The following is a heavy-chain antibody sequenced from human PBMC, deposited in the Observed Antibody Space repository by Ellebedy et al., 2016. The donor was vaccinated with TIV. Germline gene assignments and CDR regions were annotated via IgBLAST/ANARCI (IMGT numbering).Heavy chain of an antibody. D-gene: IGHD3-22*01. V-gene: IGHV2-5*01. J-gene: IGHJ4*02. CDR2: IYWNDET. CDR1: GFLLSASGVG. CDR3: AHRRHDSSGYYWAFDT. Sequence: SGPTLVKPTQTLTLTCTFSGFLLSASGVGVAWIRQPPGKALECLALIYWNDETYYSPSLRSRLTITKDTSRNQLVLTMTNMDPVDTATYYCAHRRHDSSGYYWAFDTWGQGTRVTVSS.